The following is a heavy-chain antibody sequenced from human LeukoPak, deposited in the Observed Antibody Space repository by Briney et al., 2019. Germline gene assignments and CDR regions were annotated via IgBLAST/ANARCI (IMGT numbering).Heavy chain of an antibody. V-gene: IGHV1-18*01. CDR3: ARDQTGLFDP. CDR2: ISVYNGNT. Sequence: ASVKVSCTSSGNSFPSYGISWVRQAPGQGLEWMGWISVYNGNTNYEKKLQGRVTMTTDTSTSTAYMGLRSLRSDDTAGYYCARDQTGLFDPWGQGTLVTVSS. CDR1: GNSFPSYG. J-gene: IGHJ5*02. D-gene: IGHD1-1*01.